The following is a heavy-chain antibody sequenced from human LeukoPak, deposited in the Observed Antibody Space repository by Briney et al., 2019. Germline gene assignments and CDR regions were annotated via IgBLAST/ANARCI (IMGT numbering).Heavy chain of an antibody. V-gene: IGHV1-2*02. D-gene: IGHD3-3*01. CDR1: GYTFTGYY. J-gene: IGHJ6*03. CDR3: ARAGRVFSSYYDFWSGYFSGDSYYYMDV. CDR2: INPNSDGT. Sequence: ASVKVSCKASGYTFTGYYMHWVRQAPGQGLGWRGGINPNSDGTNNAQKFTGRITMTTATAISTAYMELSRLRSDDTAVYYCARAGRVFSSYYDFWSGYFSGDSYYYMDVWGKGTTVTVSS.